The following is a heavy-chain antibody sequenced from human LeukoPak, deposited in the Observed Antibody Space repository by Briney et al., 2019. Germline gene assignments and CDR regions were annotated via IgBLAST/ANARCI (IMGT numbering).Heavy chain of an antibody. CDR1: GGSISSSSYY. CDR3: ARDRTSLEWLTPHYYYYMDV. Sequence: SETLSLTCTVSGGSISSSSYYWGWIRQPPGKGLEWIGSIYYSGSTYYNPSLKSRVTISVDTSKNQFSLKLSSVTAADTAVYYCARDRTSLEWLTPHYYYYMDVWGKGTTVTVSS. J-gene: IGHJ6*03. D-gene: IGHD3-3*02. CDR2: IYYSGST. V-gene: IGHV4-39*07.